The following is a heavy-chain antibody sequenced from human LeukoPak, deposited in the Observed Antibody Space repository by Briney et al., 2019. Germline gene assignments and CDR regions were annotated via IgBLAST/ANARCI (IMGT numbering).Heavy chain of an antibody. V-gene: IGHV3-48*03. CDR2: ISSSGSTI. D-gene: IGHD3-16*01. J-gene: IGHJ4*02. CDR3: ARAGYDYVWGSPPLDY. Sequence: GGSLRLSCAASGFTFSSYEMNWVRQAPGKGLEWVSYISSSGSTIYYADSVKGRFTISRDNAKNSLYLQMNSLRAEDTAVYYSARAGYDYVWGSPPLDYWGQGTLVTVSS. CDR1: GFTFSSYE.